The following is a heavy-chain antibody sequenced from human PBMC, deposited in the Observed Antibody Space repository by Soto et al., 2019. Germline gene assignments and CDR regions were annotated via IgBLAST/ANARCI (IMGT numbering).Heavy chain of an antibody. CDR2: IIPILGIA. Sequence: SVKVSCKASGGTFSSYTISWVRQAPGQGLEWMGRIIPILGIANYAQKFQGRVTITADKSTSTAYMELSSLRSEDTAVYYCARRGRGSGGAIDIWGQGTMVTVSS. J-gene: IGHJ3*02. V-gene: IGHV1-69*02. CDR1: GGTFSSYT. D-gene: IGHD2-15*01. CDR3: ARRGRGSGGAIDI.